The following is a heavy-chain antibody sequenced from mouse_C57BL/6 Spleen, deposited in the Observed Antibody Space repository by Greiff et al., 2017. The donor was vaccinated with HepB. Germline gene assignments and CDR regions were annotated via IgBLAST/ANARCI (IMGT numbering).Heavy chain of an antibody. J-gene: IGHJ4*01. CDR1: GFSFNTYA. CDR3: VRGETSC. V-gene: IGHV10-1*01. CDR2: IRSKSNNYAT. Sequence: DVQLQESGGGLVQPKGSLKLSCAASGFSFNTYAMNWVRQAPGKGLEWVARIRSKSNNYATYYADSVKDRFTISRDDSESMLYLQMNNLKTEDTAMYYCVRGETSCWGQGTSVTVSS.